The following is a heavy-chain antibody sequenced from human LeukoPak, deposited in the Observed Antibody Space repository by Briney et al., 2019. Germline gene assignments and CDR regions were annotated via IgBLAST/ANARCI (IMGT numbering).Heavy chain of an antibody. CDR3: ARESVAVLLWFGELLSGAGAFDI. V-gene: IGHV1-46*01. J-gene: IGHJ3*02. Sequence: ASVKVSCKASGYTFTGYYMHWVRQAPGQGLEWMGIINPSGGSTSYAQKFQGRVTMTRDMSTSTVYMELSSLRSEDTAVYYCARESVAVLLWFGELLSGAGAFDIWGQGTMVTVSS. CDR2: INPSGGST. D-gene: IGHD3-10*01. CDR1: GYTFTGYY.